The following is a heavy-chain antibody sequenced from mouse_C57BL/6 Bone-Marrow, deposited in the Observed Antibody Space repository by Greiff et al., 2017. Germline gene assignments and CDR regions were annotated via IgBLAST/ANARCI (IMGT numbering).Heavy chain of an antibody. Sequence: VQLQQPGAELVRPGTSVTLSCKASGYTFTSYWMHWVKQRPGQGLEWIGVIDPSDSYTNYNQKFKGKATLTVDTSSSTAYMQLSSLTSEDSAVYYSARSGYYGSSFFDYWGQGTTLTVSS. CDR2: IDPSDSYT. D-gene: IGHD1-1*01. CDR3: ARSGYYGSSFFDY. CDR1: GYTFTSYW. V-gene: IGHV1-59*01. J-gene: IGHJ2*01.